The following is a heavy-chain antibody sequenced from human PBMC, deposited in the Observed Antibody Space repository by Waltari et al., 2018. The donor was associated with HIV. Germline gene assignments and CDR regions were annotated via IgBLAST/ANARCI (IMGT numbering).Heavy chain of an antibody. CDR1: GGSISSAAYY. Sequence: QVQLQESGPGLVKPSQTLSLSCTVSGGSISSAAYYWNWLRPHPWKGLEWIGYIYYSGSTYYNPSLKTLVTISLDTSTSQFSLRLTSVTAADTAGYYCARDDGYSSSSDAIDVWGQGTTVTVSS. J-gene: IGHJ6*02. CDR3: ARDDGYSSSSDAIDV. V-gene: IGHV4-31*01. D-gene: IGHD6-6*01. CDR2: IYYSGST.